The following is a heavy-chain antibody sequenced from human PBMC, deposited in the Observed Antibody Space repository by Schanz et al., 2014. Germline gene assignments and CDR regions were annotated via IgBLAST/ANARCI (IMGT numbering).Heavy chain of an antibody. D-gene: IGHD3-10*01. CDR2: IWYDENNK. V-gene: IGHV3-33*01. CDR3: ARANYRRKINFDY. Sequence: VHLVESGGGLVKRGGSLRLSCAASGFIFSNYGMHWVRQAPGKGLEWVAVIWYDENNKYYADSVKGRFTMSRDNSKNTLYLQMNSLRAEDTAVYYCARANYRRKINFDYWGRGTLVTVSS. CDR1: GFIFSNYG. J-gene: IGHJ4*02.